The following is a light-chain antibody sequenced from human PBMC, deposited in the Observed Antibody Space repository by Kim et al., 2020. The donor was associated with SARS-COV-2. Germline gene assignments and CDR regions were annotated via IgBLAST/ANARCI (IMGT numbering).Light chain of an antibody. J-gene: IGLJ2*01. Sequence: ATWYQQKAGEAPVVVIYGKNNRPSGIPGRFSGSSSGDTASLIIAGAQAEDEADYHCQSRDISVHSLFFGGGTQLTVL. CDR2: GKN. CDR3: QSRDISVHSLF. V-gene: IGLV3-19*01.